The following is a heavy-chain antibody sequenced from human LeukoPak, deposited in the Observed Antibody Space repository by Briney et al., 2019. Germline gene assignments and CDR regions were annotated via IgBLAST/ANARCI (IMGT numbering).Heavy chain of an antibody. Sequence: GSLRLSCAASGFTFGSYSMNWVRQAPGKGLEWVSSISSSTIYMDYSDSVRGRFTISRDNAENSLYLQMNSLRAEVTAVYYCARGVFGYDFDYWGQGTLVTVSS. CDR3: ARGVFGYDFDY. CDR2: ISSSTIYM. J-gene: IGHJ4*02. D-gene: IGHD5-18*01. CDR1: GFTFGSYS. V-gene: IGHV3-21*01.